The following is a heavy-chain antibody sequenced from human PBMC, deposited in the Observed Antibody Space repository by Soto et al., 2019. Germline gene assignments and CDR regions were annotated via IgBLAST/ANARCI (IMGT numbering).Heavy chain of an antibody. V-gene: IGHV3-23*01. D-gene: IGHD3-22*01. CDR2: ISGSGDDT. J-gene: IGHJ4*02. Sequence: GGSLRLSCAASGFTFSTYAMNWVRQAPGKGLEWVSGISGSGDDTYYADSVRGRFTISRDNAKNTLYLQMNSLRVEDTAIYYCAKGRGRSEGMNDNWGQGILVTVSS. CDR1: GFTFSTYA. CDR3: AKGRGRSEGMNDN.